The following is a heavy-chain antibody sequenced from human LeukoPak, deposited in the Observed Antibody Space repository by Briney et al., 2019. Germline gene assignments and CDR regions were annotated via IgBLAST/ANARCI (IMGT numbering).Heavy chain of an antibody. CDR2: IYHSGST. CDR3: AKRRAERITMVRGVTTFDY. J-gene: IGHJ4*02. Sequence: GSLRLSCAASGFTFSNAWMSWVRQPPGKGLEWIGEIYHSGSTNYNPSLKSRVTISVDKSKNQFSLKLSSVTAADTAVYYCAKRRAERITMVRGVTTFDYWGQGTLVTVSS. D-gene: IGHD3-10*01. V-gene: IGHV4-4*02. CDR1: GFTFSNAW.